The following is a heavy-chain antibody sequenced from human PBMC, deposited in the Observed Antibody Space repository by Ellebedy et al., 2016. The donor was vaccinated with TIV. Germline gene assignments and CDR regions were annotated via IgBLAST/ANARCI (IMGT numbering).Heavy chain of an antibody. Sequence: PGGSLRLSCAASGFIFSSYGMHRVRQAPGKGLEWVAVIWYDGSNKYYADSVKGRFTISRDDSKNTLYLPMHSLRAEDTAVYYCGRDRGYCTGGDCYPTYYLDYWGQGTLVTVSS. CDR2: IWYDGSNK. CDR1: GFIFSSYG. V-gene: IGHV3-33*01. CDR3: GRDRGYCTGGDCYPTYYLDY. J-gene: IGHJ4*01. D-gene: IGHD2-8*02.